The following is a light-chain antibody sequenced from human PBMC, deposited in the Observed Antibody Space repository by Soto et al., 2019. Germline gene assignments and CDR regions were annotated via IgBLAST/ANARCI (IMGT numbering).Light chain of an antibody. CDR1: ISNIGSNA. J-gene: IGLJ2*01. CDR2: SNN. V-gene: IGLV1-44*01. CDR3: AAWDDSLNGVV. Sequence: QPVLTQPPSASGTPGQRVTISCSGSISNIGSNAVNWYQQLPGTAPKLLIHSNNQRPSGVPDRFSGSKPGTSASLAISGLQSEDEADYYCAAWDDSLNGVVFGGGTKLTVL.